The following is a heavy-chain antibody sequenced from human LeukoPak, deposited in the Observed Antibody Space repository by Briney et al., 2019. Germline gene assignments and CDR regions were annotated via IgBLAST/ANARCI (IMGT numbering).Heavy chain of an antibody. CDR2: IKQDGSEK. CDR3: ARSEYYYDSSGYYYFDY. D-gene: IGHD3-22*01. CDR1: GFTFSSYW. Sequence: GGSLRLSCAASGFTFSSYWMSWVRQAPGKGLEWVANIKQDGSEKYYVDSVKGRFTISRDNAKNSLYLQMNSLRAEDTAVHYCARSEYYYDSSGYYYFDYWGQGTLVTVSS. V-gene: IGHV3-7*01. J-gene: IGHJ4*02.